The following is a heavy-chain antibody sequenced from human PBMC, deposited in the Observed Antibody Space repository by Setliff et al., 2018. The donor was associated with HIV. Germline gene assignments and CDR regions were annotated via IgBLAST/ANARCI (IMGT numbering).Heavy chain of an antibody. D-gene: IGHD3-22*01. J-gene: IGHJ4*02. CDR2: TKSKTDGGTT. CDR3: TTDADIDLYYYDSSGYYPFDH. Sequence: GGSLRLSCAASAFTFSNAWMSWVRQAPGKGLEWVGRTKSKTDGGTTDYAAPVKGRFTISRDDSKSTLYLQMNSLKTEDTAVYYCTTDADIDLYYYDSSGYYPFDHWGQGTLVTVSS. CDR1: AFTFSNAW. V-gene: IGHV3-15*01.